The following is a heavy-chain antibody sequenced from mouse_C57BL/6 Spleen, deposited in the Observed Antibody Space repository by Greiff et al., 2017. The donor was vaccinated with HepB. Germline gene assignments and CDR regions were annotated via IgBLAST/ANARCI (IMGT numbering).Heavy chain of an antibody. CDR2: INPYNGDT. CDR1: GYSFTGYF. V-gene: IGHV1-20*01. D-gene: IGHD1-1*01. J-gene: IGHJ2*01. Sequence: VQLQQSGPELVKPGDSVKISCKASGYSFTGYFMNWVMQSHGKSLEWIGRINPYNGDTFYNQKFKGKATLTVDKSSSTAHMELRSLTSEDSAVYYCARWDYYGYYFDYWGQGTTLTVSS. CDR3: ARWDYYGYYFDY.